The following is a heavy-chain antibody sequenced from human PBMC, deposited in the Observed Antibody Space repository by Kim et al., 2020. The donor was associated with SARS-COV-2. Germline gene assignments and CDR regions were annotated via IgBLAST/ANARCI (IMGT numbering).Heavy chain of an antibody. D-gene: IGHD2-21*02. CDR3: AKGGVTGWYYYYGMDV. V-gene: IGHV3-23*01. Sequence: YAASVQGRFPISRDNAKNTLYLQMNSLRAEDTAVYYCAKGGVTGWYYYYGMDVWGQGTTVTVSS. J-gene: IGHJ6*02.